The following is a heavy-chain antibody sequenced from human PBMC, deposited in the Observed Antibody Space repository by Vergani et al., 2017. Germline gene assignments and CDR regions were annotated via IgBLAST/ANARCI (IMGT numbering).Heavy chain of an antibody. Sequence: QVQLVESGGGVVQPGRSLRLSCAASGFTFSSYAMHWVRQAPGKGLEWVAVISYDGSNKYYADSVKGRFTISRDNSKNKLYLQMNSLRAEDTAVYYCARSIKWLAHAFDIWGQGTMVTGSS. CDR2: ISYDGSNK. CDR3: ARSIKWLAHAFDI. V-gene: IGHV3-30*04. D-gene: IGHD6-19*01. J-gene: IGHJ3*02. CDR1: GFTFSSYA.